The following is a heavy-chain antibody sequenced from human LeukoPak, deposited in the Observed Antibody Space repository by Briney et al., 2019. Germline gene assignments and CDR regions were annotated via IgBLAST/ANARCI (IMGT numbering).Heavy chain of an antibody. CDR1: GGSFSGYY. J-gene: IGHJ4*02. Sequence: SETVSLTCAVYGGSFSGYYWSWIRQPPGKGLEWIGEINHSGSTNYNPSLKSRVTISVDTSKNHFSLNLRSVTAADTAVYYCARRSYNSPFRYWGQGTPVTVSS. CDR3: ARRSYNSPFRY. CDR2: INHSGST. V-gene: IGHV4-34*01. D-gene: IGHD5-24*01.